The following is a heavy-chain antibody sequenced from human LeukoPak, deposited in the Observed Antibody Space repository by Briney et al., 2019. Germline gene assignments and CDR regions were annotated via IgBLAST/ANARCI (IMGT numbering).Heavy chain of an antibody. Sequence: SETPSLTCAVYGGSFSGYYWSWIRQPPGKGLEWIGEINHSGSTNYNPSLKSRVTISVDTSKNQFSLKLSSVTAADTAVYYCARRRYSSSYFDYWGQGTLVTVSS. J-gene: IGHJ4*02. CDR3: ARRRYSSSYFDY. D-gene: IGHD6-6*01. CDR1: GGSFSGYY. V-gene: IGHV4-34*01. CDR2: INHSGST.